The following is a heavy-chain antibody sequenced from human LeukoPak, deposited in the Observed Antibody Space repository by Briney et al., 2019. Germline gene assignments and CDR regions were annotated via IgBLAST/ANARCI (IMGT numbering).Heavy chain of an antibody. V-gene: IGHV3-15*01. CDR3: TTVSMITFGGVIVNRNY. Sequence: GGSLRLSCAASGFTFSNAWMSWVRQAPGKGVEWVGRIKSKTDGGTTDYAAPVKGRFTISRDDSKNTLYLQMNSLKTEDTAVYYCTTVSMITFGGVIVNRNYWGQGTLVTVSS. CDR2: IKSKTDGGTT. D-gene: IGHD3-16*02. CDR1: GFTFSNAW. J-gene: IGHJ4*02.